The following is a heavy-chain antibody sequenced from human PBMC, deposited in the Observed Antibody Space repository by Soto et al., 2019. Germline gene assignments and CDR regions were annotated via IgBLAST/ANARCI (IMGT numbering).Heavy chain of an antibody. Sequence: SETLSLTFTISGGSISSYYWSWIRQPPGKGLEWIGYIYYSGSTNYNPSLKSRVTISVDTSKNQFSLKLSSATAADTAVYYCASVAVAGTDYYYGMDVWGQGTTVTVSS. CDR2: IYYSGST. D-gene: IGHD6-19*01. CDR1: GGSISSYY. CDR3: ASVAVAGTDYYYGMDV. V-gene: IGHV4-59*01. J-gene: IGHJ6*02.